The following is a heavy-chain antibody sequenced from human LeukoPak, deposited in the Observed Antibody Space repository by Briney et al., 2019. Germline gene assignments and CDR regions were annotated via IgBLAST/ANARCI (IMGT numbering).Heavy chain of an antibody. CDR2: IYWNDDK. Sequence: SGPTLVNPAQTLTLTCSFSGFSLSTSGVAVGWIRQPPGKALEWLALIYWNDDKRYSPSLKSRLTITKVTSKNHVVLTMTNMDPVDTATYYCARLIVRGGFDYWGQGTLVTVSS. CDR1: GFSLSTSGVA. CDR3: ARLIVRGGFDY. D-gene: IGHD3-10*01. J-gene: IGHJ4*02. V-gene: IGHV2-5*01.